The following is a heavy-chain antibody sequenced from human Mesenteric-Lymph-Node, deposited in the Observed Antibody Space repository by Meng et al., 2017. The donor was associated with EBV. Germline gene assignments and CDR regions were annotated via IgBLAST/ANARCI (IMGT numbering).Heavy chain of an antibody. CDR3: AKVATSVTYLDY. V-gene: IGHV3-23*01. CDR1: GLPFSSLA. Sequence: EVQLLESGGGWVQSGGSLRFSCAAYGLPFSSLAVSWVRQAPGKELEWFSGIRGTGGNTYYADSVKGRFTISRDNSKNSLYLQMNSLRAEDTAVYYCAKVATSVTYLDYWGQGTMVTVSA. J-gene: IGHJ4*02. CDR2: IRGTGGNT. D-gene: IGHD4-17*01.